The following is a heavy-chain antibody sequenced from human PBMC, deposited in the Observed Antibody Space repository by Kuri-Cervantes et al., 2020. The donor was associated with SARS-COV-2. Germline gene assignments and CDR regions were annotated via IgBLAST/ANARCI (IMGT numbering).Heavy chain of an antibody. D-gene: IGHD6-19*01. V-gene: IGHV1-8*01. J-gene: IGHJ4*02. CDR2: VKTNSGNT. CDR3: ARGFGYSSGWSFHFDY. Sequence: ASVKVSCKAPETTFPNYDINWVRQATGQGLEWMGMVKTNSGNTLYAQFFQGRVTMTRNTSISTAYMELSRLRSDDTAVYYCARGFGYSSGWSFHFDYWGQGTLVTVSS. CDR1: ETTFPNYD.